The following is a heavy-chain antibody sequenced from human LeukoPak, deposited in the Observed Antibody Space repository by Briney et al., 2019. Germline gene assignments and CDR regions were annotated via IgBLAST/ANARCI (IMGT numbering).Heavy chain of an antibody. CDR1: GGSIINYY. D-gene: IGHD4-11*01. CDR2: IYHNGGT. Sequence: SETLSLTCTVSGGSIINYYWTWIRQPPGKGLEWIGSIYHNGGTNYNPFLESRVTMSVDTSKNQFFLKMTSVTAADTAVYYCDQVDSSWCEPWGQGTLVT. J-gene: IGHJ5*02. V-gene: IGHV4-59*01. CDR3: DQVDSSWCEP.